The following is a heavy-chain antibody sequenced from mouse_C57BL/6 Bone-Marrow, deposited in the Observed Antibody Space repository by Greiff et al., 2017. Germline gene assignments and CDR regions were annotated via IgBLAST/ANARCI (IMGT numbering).Heavy chain of an antibody. Sequence: QVQLKQSGAELVKPGASVKLSCKASGYTFTEYTIHWVKQRPGQGLEWIGWFYPGSGSVKYNEKFKDKATLTADKSSSTVYMELSRLTSEDSAVYFCAIHPYYYYVLYYAMDYWGQGTSVTVSS. J-gene: IGHJ4*01. CDR2: FYPGSGSV. CDR1: GYTFTEYT. D-gene: IGHD2-4*01. CDR3: AIHPYYYYVLYYAMDY. V-gene: IGHV1-62-2*01.